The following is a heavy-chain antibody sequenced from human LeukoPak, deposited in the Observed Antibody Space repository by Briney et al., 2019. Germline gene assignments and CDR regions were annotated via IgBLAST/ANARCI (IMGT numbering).Heavy chain of an antibody. CDR2: MHTSGST. J-gene: IGHJ4*02. V-gene: IGHV4-4*07. Sequence: SETLSLTCTVSGGSISSYYWSWLRQPAGKGLEWIGRMHTSGSTNYNPSLKSRVTMSGDTSKNQFSLKLSSVTAADTAVYYCARDRYYYDSSGGRIFDYWGQGTLVTVSS. CDR3: ARDRYYYDSSGGRIFDY. CDR1: GGSISSYY. D-gene: IGHD3-22*01.